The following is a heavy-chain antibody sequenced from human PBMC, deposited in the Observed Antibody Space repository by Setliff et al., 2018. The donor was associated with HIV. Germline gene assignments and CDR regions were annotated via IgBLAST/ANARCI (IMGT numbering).Heavy chain of an antibody. CDR1: GGSLSSSNNF. CDR2: TDYTGNT. CDR3: ARHYRELLGDAFDI. Sequence: PSETLSLTCTVSGGSLSSSNNFWDWIRQRPGKGLEWIGTTDYTGNTDYNTSLKSRLTISVDTSKNQFSLKLNSVTAADTAFYYCARHYRELLGDAFDIWGQGTLVTVSS. D-gene: IGHD3-16*02. V-gene: IGHV4-39*01. J-gene: IGHJ3*02.